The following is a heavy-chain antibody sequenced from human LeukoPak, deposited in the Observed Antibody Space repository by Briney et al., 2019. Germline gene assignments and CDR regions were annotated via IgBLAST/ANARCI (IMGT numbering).Heavy chain of an antibody. J-gene: IGHJ3*01. V-gene: IGHV3-48*02. D-gene: IGHD6-13*01. CDR3: ARDYSRWHGDFDV. CDR1: GFTFSSYG. CDR2: IRSDSSTK. Sequence: GGSLRLSCAASGFTFSSYGMHWVRQAPGKGLEWLSYIRSDSSTKYYADSVEGRFTISRDNAQNSLYLQMNSLRDEDSGAYFCARDYSRWHGDFDVWGQGTMVTVSS.